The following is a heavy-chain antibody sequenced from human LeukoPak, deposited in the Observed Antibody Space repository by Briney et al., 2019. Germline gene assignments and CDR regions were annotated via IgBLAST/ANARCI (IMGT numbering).Heavy chain of an antibody. CDR3: AREGVSYYDRSGYHY. J-gene: IGHJ4*02. Sequence: PSETLSLTCTVSGGSITSYYWSWIRQPPGKGLEWIGYVYYSGSTNYNPSLNSRVTISADTSKNQFSLTLNSVTAADTAVYYCAREGVSYYDRSGYHYWGQGTLVTVSS. V-gene: IGHV4-59*01. CDR2: VYYSGST. D-gene: IGHD3-22*01. CDR1: GGSITSYY.